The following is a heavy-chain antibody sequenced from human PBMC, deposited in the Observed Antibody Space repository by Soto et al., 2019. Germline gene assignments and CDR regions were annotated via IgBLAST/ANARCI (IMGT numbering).Heavy chain of an antibody. CDR2: IKRDGSEK. Sequence: HPVGSLRLSCAASGFTFGSNWMSWVRQAPGKGLEWVANIKRDGSEKYYVDSVKGRFTISRDNAKNTLYLQMNSLRADDTAVYYCASLEWESSGYADYWGQGTQVTVS. J-gene: IGHJ4*02. V-gene: IGHV3-7*03. D-gene: IGHD5-12*01. CDR1: GFTFGSNW. CDR3: ASLEWESSGYADY.